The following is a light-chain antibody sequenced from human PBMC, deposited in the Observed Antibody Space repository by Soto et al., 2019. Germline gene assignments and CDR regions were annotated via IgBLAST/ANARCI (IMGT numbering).Light chain of an antibody. CDR3: QHYNTYSKA. J-gene: IGKJ2*01. CDR2: DGS. V-gene: IGKV1-5*01. CDR1: QSVAYW. Sequence: DIQMTQSPSTLSTSVGARVTITCRASQSVAYWLAWYQQKPGKAPSLLIYDGSTLATGVPPRFSGGGFGTEFTLNISSVQPDDSALYYFQHYNTYSKAFGPGTRVEIK.